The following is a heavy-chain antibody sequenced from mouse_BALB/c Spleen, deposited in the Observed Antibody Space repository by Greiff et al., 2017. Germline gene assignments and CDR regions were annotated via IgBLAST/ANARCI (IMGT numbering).Heavy chain of an antibody. V-gene: IGHV1-63*01. CDR2: IYPGSGNT. CDR3: ARQYGNWYFDV. J-gene: IGHJ1*01. Sequence: QVQLQQSGAELVRPGTSVKISCKASGYAFTNYWLGWVKQRPGHGLEWIGDIYPGSGNTYYNEKFKGKATLTSDKSSSTAYMELSSLTSEDSAVYYCARQYGNWYFDVWGAGTTVTVSS. CDR1: GYAFTNYW. D-gene: IGHD2-10*02.